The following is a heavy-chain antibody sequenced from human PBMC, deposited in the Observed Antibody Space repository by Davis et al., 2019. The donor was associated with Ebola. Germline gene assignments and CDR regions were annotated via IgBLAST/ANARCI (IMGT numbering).Heavy chain of an antibody. J-gene: IGHJ3*02. D-gene: IGHD5-18*01. CDR1: GYSFTSYW. CDR2: IDPSDSYT. V-gene: IGHV5-10-1*01. Sequence: GESLKISCKGSGYSFTSYWISWVRQMPGKGLEWMGRIDPSDSYTNYSPSFQGHVTISADKSISTAYLQWSSLKASDTAMYYCARRRGWIQLWSDDAFDIWGQGTMVTVSS. CDR3: ARRRGWIQLWSDDAFDI.